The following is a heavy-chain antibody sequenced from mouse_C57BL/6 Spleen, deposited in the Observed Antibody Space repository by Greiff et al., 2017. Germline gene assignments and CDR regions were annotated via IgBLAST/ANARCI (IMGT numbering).Heavy chain of an antibody. CDR3: ASRGTGTGYFDY. Sequence: QVQLKESGAELVRPGTSVKMSCKASGYTFTNYWIGWAKQRPGHGLEWIGDIYPGGGYTNYNEKFKGKATLTADKSSSTAYMQFSSLTSEDSAIYYGASRGTGTGYFDYWGQGTTLTVSS. CDR1: GYTFTNYW. J-gene: IGHJ2*01. D-gene: IGHD4-1*01. CDR2: IYPGGGYT. V-gene: IGHV1-63*01.